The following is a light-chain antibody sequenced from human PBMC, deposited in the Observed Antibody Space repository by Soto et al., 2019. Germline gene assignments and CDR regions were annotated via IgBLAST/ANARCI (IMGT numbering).Light chain of an antibody. CDR1: QSVSSN. J-gene: IGKJ5*01. CDR3: QQYNNWPPIT. CDR2: GAS. V-gene: IGKV3-15*01. Sequence: EIVMTQSPAALSVSPGERATLSCRSSQSVSSNLAWYQQKPGQAPRLLTYGASTRATGIPARFTGSASGTACTLTISSLQSDDFALYYWQQYNNWPPITFGQGTRLESK.